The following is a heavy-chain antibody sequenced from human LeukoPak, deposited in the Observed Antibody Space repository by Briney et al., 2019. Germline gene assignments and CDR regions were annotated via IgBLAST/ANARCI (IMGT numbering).Heavy chain of an antibody. J-gene: IGHJ6*02. D-gene: IGHD4-17*01. CDR1: EFTFNNYA. CDR2: ISGSGGST. Sequence: GGSLRLSCAASEFTFNNYAMSWVRQAPRKGLEWVSAISGSGGSTYYADSVKGRFTISRDNSKNTLYLQMNSLRAEDTAVYYCAKSATVTHYYYYGMDVWGQGTTVTVSS. V-gene: IGHV3-23*01. CDR3: AKSATVTHYYYYGMDV.